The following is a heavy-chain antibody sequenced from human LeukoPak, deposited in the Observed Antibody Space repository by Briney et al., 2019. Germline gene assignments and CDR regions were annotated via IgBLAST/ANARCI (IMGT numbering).Heavy chain of an antibody. Sequence: PGGSLRLSCAASGFTFSRAWMAWVRQAPGKGLEWVANIKEDGSQKNYVDSVKGRFTISRDNARDSVYLQMNSLRVEDTAVYYCTRDRAYSTFDYWGQGSLVIVSS. J-gene: IGHJ4*02. CDR3: TRDRAYSTFDY. CDR1: GFTFSRAW. V-gene: IGHV3-7*01. D-gene: IGHD4-11*01. CDR2: IKEDGSQK.